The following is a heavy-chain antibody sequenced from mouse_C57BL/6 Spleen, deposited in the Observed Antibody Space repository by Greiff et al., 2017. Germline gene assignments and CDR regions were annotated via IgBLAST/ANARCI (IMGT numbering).Heavy chain of an antibody. V-gene: IGHV1-26*01. D-gene: IGHD2-4*01. CDR3: ARNRLRPYYAMDY. CDR1: GYTFTDYY. J-gene: IGHJ4*01. Sequence: EVQLQQSGPELVKPGASVKISCKASGYTFTDYYMNWVKQSHGKSLEWIGDINPNNGGTSYNQKFKGKATLTVDKSSSTAYMKLRSLTSEDSAVYYCARNRLRPYYAMDYWGQGTSVTVSS. CDR2: INPNNGGT.